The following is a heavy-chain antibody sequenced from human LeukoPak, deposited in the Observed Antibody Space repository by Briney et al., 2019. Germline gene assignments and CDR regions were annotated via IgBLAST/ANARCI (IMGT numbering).Heavy chain of an antibody. CDR2: IYSGGST. Sequence: SETLSLTCTVSGGSISSSSYYWDWIRQSPGKGLEWIGNIYSGGSTYYTPSLKSRVTISVDTSRNQFSLKLSSVTAADTAIYFCARHSRSGSGGYENAFDIWGQGTMVTVAS. V-gene: IGHV4-39*01. CDR3: ARHSRSGSGGYENAFDI. D-gene: IGHD5-12*01. CDR1: GGSISSSSYY. J-gene: IGHJ3*02.